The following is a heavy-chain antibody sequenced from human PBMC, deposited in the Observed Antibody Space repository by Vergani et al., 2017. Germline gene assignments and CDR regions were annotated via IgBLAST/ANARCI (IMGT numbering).Heavy chain of an antibody. Sequence: EVQLVESGGGLVKPGGSLRLSCAASGFTFSSYSMNWVRQAPGKGLEWVSSISSSSSYIYYADSVKGRFTISRDNAKNSLYLQMNSLRAEDTAVYYCAEELVVVAAKADSWFDPWGQGTLVTVSS. V-gene: IGHV3-21*01. J-gene: IGHJ5*02. CDR1: GFTFSSYS. CDR3: AEELVVVAAKADSWFDP. CDR2: ISSSSSYI. D-gene: IGHD2-15*01.